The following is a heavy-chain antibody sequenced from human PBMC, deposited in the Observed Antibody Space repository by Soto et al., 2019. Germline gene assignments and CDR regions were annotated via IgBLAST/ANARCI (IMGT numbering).Heavy chain of an antibody. CDR3: ASRETTVNRRFDF. CDR1: GGTSSSYA. Sequence: QVQVVQSGAEVKKPGSSVRVSCKASGGTSSSYAITWMRQAPGQGLEWMGGIIPILDTTDYAQKFQGGVTFTADESKSTVYMELSSLASEDTAVYYCASRETTVNRRFDFWGQGTLVTVSS. D-gene: IGHD4-4*01. CDR2: IIPILDTT. J-gene: IGHJ4*02. V-gene: IGHV1-69*01.